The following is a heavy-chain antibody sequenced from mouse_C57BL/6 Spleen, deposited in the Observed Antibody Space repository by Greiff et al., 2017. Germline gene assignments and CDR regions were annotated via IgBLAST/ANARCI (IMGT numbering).Heavy chain of an antibody. CDR2: IYPSDSET. CDR3: ASVRTERYFDV. CDR1: GYTFTSYW. V-gene: IGHV1-61*01. D-gene: IGHD1-1*01. J-gene: IGHJ1*03. Sequence: VQLQQPGAELVRPGSSVKLSCKASGYTFTSYWMAWVKQRPGQGLEWIGNIYPSDSETHYNQKFKDKATLTVDKSSSTAYMQLSSLTSEDSAVYYCASVRTERYFDVWGTGTTVTVSS.